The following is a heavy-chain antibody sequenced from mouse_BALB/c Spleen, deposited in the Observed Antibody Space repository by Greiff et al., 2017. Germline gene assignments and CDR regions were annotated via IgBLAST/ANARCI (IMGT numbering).Heavy chain of an antibody. Sequence: EVKLEESGPGLVKPSQSLSLTCTVTGYSITSDYAWNWIRQFPGNKLEWMGYISYSGSTSYNPSLKSRISITRDTSKNQFFLQLNSVTTEDTATYYCARYLYQTPYFDSWGQGTTLTVSS. V-gene: IGHV3-2*02. J-gene: IGHJ2*01. CDR3: ARYLYQTPYFDS. CDR1: GYSITSDYA. CDR2: ISYSGST. D-gene: IGHD2-3*01.